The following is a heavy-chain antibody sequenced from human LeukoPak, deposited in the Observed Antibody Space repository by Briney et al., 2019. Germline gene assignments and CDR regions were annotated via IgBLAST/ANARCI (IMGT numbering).Heavy chain of an antibody. J-gene: IGHJ6*02. CDR3: ARGAFYYYGMDV. D-gene: IGHD1-26*01. CDR2: ISAYNGNT. V-gene: IGHV1-18*01. CDR1: GYTFTSYG. Sequence: ASVKVSRKASGYTFTSYGISWVRQAPGQGLEWMGWISAYNGNTNYAQKLQGRVSMTTDTSTSTAYMELRSLRSDNTAVYYCARGAFYYYGMDVWGQGTTVTVSS.